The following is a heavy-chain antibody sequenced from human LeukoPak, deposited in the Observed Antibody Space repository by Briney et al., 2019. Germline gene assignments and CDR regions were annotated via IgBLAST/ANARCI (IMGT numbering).Heavy chain of an antibody. CDR2: ISYDGSNK. J-gene: IGHJ4*02. V-gene: IGHV3-30-3*01. CDR3: ARGRWTYYDFWSGYYFGDY. Sequence: GGSLRLSCAASGFTFGSYAMHWVRQAPGKGLEWVAVISYDGSNKYYADSVKGRFTISRDNSKNTLYLQMNSLRAEDTAVYYCARGRWTYYDFWSGYYFGDYWGQGTLVTVSS. CDR1: GFTFGSYA. D-gene: IGHD3-3*01.